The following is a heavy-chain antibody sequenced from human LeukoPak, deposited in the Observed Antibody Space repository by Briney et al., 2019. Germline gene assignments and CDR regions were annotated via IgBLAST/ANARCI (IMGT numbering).Heavy chain of an antibody. CDR2: ISSSSTYI. Sequence: GGSLRLSCVASGFPFRSFSMNWVRQAPGKGLEWVSSISSSSTYIYYADSVKGRFTISRDNAKNSLYLQMNSLRVEDTAVYYCASAEGSGSSFDYWGQGTLVTVSS. D-gene: IGHD3-10*01. CDR3: ASAEGSGSSFDY. J-gene: IGHJ4*02. CDR1: GFPFRSFS. V-gene: IGHV3-21*01.